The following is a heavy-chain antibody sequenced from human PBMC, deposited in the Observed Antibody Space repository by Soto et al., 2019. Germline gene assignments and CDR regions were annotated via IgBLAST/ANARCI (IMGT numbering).Heavy chain of an antibody. CDR2: INHSGST. CDR3: ASLVIGYYDSSGYYFDY. Sequence: PSETLSLTCAVYGGSFRGYYWSWIRQPPGKGLEWIGEINHSGSTNYNPSLKSRVTISVDTSKNQFSLKLSSVTAADTAVYYCASLVIGYYDSSGYYFDYWGQGTLVTVSS. V-gene: IGHV4-34*01. J-gene: IGHJ4*02. CDR1: GGSFRGYY. D-gene: IGHD3-22*01.